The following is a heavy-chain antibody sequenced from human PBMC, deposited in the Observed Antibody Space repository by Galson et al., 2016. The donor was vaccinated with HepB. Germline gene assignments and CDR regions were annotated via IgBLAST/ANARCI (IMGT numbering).Heavy chain of an antibody. J-gene: IGHJ3*01. CDR2: SDTTSTTT. Sequence: SLRLSCAASGFSFNLFSVSWVRQAPGKGLEWMSYSDTTSTTTYYVESVRGRFTISRDNAKRLAHLQLNSLRVDDTAVYYCAGDRGYCTGGNCYRFFDFWGQGIMVTVST. CDR1: GFSFNLFS. V-gene: IGHV3-48*01. D-gene: IGHD2-15*01. CDR3: AGDRGYCTGGNCYRFFDF.